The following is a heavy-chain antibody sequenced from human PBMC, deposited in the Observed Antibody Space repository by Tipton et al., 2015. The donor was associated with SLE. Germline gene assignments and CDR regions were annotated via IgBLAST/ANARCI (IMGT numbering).Heavy chain of an antibody. Sequence: TLSLTCTVSGGSISRSNFYWAWIRQPPGKGLEWIGSIYYSGSTYYNPSLKSRVTISVDTSKNQFSLKLSSVTAADTAVYYCARDPNGGYGSFDYWGLGALVTVSS. CDR3: ARDPNGGYGSFDY. D-gene: IGHD7-27*01. CDR1: GGSISRSNFY. V-gene: IGHV4-39*07. CDR2: IYYSGST. J-gene: IGHJ4*02.